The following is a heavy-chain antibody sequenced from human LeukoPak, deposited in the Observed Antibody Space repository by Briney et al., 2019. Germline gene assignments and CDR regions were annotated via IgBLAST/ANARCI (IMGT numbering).Heavy chain of an antibody. CDR3: APRAVEMTTTKGY. D-gene: IGHD5-24*01. J-gene: IGHJ4*02. CDR1: GFTFSSYA. Sequence: PGGSLRLSCAASGFTFSSYAMHWVRQAPGKGLEWVAVISYDGSNKYYADSVKGRFTISRDNSKNTLYLQMNSLRAEDTAVYYCAPRAVEMTTTKGYWGQGTLVTVSS. CDR2: ISYDGSNK. V-gene: IGHV3-30-3*01.